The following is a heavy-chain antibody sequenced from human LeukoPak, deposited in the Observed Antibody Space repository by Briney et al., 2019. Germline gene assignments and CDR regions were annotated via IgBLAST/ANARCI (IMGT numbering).Heavy chain of an antibody. V-gene: IGHV3-30*04. D-gene: IGHD6-6*01. CDR2: VSYDGSNK. J-gene: IGHJ4*02. Sequence: PGGSLRLSCAASGFTLSNYAMHWVRQAPDKGLEWVAVVSYDGSNKYYADSVKGRFTVSRDNSKKTLYLQMNSLRGEDTAVYYCARVVVSSSSDYFDYWGQGTLVIVSS. CDR1: GFTLSNYA. CDR3: ARVVVSSSSDYFDY.